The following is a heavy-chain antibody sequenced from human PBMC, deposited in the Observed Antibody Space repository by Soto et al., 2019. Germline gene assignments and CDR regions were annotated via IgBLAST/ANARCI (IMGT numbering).Heavy chain of an antibody. J-gene: IGHJ4*02. V-gene: IGHV3-11*06. CDR2: SSNSGTFS. CDR1: GFTSSDYY. Sequence: PGGTLRPSYEGSGFTSSDYYISRIRQAPGKGLAWISYSSNSGTFSRYADSVKGRFSISRDNTKNLLYLQMNGLRAEDTAVYYCARSGDNYNRLDYWGQGT. CDR3: ARSGDNYNRLDY. D-gene: IGHD1-1*01.